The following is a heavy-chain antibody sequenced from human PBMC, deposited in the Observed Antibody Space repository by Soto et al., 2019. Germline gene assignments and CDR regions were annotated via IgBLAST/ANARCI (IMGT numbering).Heavy chain of an antibody. Sequence: QVQLVESGGGVVQPGRSLRLSCAASGFTFSSYGMHWVRQAPGKGLEWVAVIWYDGSNKYYADSVKGRFTISRDNSKNTLYLQMNSLRAEDTAVYYCARDAPYYYDGSGYNEFDFWGQGNLVTVSS. CDR3: ARDAPYYYDGSGYNEFDF. D-gene: IGHD3-22*01. CDR1: GFTFSSYG. V-gene: IGHV3-33*01. J-gene: IGHJ4*02. CDR2: IWYDGSNK.